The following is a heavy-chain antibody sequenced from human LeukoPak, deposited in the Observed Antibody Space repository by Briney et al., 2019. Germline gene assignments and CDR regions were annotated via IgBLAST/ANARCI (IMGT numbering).Heavy chain of an antibody. CDR3: ARRSGYSPNWFDP. CDR2: IYYSGST. J-gene: IGHJ5*02. CDR1: GGSVSSGNYY. D-gene: IGHD3-3*01. Sequence: SETLSLTCTVSGGSVSSGNYYWSWIRQPPGKGLEWIGYIYYSGSTNYNPSLKSRVTMSVDTSKNQFSLKLTSVTAADTAVYYCARRSGYSPNWFDPWGQGTLVTVSS. V-gene: IGHV4-61*01.